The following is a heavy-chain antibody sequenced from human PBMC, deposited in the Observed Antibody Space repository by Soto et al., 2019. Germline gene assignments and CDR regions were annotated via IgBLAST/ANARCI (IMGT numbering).Heavy chain of an antibody. CDR3: AKDRGLVLSFYFDY. J-gene: IGHJ4*02. D-gene: IGHD6-19*01. V-gene: IGHV3-9*01. CDR2: ISWNSGSI. Sequence: EVQLVESGGGLVQPGRSLRLSCAASGFTFDDYAMHWVRQAPGKGLVWVSGISWNSGSIGYADSVKGRFTISRDNAKNSLYLQMNSLRAEDTALYYCAKDRGLVLSFYFDYWGQGTLVTVSS. CDR1: GFTFDDYA.